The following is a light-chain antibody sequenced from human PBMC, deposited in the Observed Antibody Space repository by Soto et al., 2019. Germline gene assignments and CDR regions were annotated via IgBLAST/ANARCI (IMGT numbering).Light chain of an antibody. Sequence: EIVMTQSPATLSVSPGEGATVSCRVSQSINSKSLVWYQRKFGQAPRLLIYGASNRATGIPDRFSGSGSGTDFTLTISRLEPEDFAVYYCQQYGSSGTFGQGTKVDIK. J-gene: IGKJ1*01. CDR2: GAS. V-gene: IGKV3-20*01. CDR3: QQYGSSGT. CDR1: QSINSKS.